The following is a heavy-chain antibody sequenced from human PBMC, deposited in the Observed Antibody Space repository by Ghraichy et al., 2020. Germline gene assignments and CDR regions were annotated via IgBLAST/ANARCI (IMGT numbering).Heavy chain of an antibody. V-gene: IGHV3-15*01. CDR2: IKSKTDGGTT. CDR1: GFTFSNAW. CDR3: AAHIAAAGFFFDY. D-gene: IGHD6-13*01. J-gene: IGHJ4*02. Sequence: GGSLRLSCAASGFTFSNAWMSWVRQAPGKGLEWVGRIKSKTDGGTTDYAAPVKGRFTISRDDSKNTLYLQMNSLKTEDTAVYYCAAHIAAAGFFFDYWGQGTLVTVSS.